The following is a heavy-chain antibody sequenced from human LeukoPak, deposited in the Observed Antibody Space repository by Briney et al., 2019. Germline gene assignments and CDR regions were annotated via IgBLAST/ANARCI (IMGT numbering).Heavy chain of an antibody. D-gene: IGHD6-19*01. J-gene: IGHJ4*02. CDR3: AKFVMGKQWLVRESY. CDR2: ISSSSSVI. CDR1: GFSFSDSY. Sequence: GGSLRLSCAASGFSFSDSYMTWIRQAPGKGLEWLSHISSSSSVIYYRDSVKGRFTVSRDNTKNSLFLQMNSLRVDDTAVYYCAKFVMGKQWLVRESYWGQGTQVIVSS. V-gene: IGHV3-11*01.